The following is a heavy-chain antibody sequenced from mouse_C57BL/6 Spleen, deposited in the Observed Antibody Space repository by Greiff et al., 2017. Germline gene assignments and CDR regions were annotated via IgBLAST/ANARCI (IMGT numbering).Heavy chain of an antibody. CDR2: ISNGGGST. D-gene: IGHD1-1*01. V-gene: IGHV5-12*01. CDR1: GFTFSDYY. J-gene: IGHJ4*01. CDR3: ARPYYYGSSHYYAMDY. Sequence: EVQGVESGGGLVQPGGSLKLSCAASGFTFSDYYMYWVRQTPEKRLEWVAYISNGGGSTYYPDTVKGRFTISRDNAKNTLYLQMSRLKSEDTAMYYCARPYYYGSSHYYAMDYWGQGTSVTVSS.